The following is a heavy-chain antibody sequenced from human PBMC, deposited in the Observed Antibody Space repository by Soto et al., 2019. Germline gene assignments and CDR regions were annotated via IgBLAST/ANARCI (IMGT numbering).Heavy chain of an antibody. V-gene: IGHV1-8*01. J-gene: IGHJ5*02. D-gene: IGHD2-15*01. CDR1: GYTFTDYD. CDR2: MNPNSGET. Sequence: QEQLVQSGAEVKKPGASVKVSCKTSGYTFTDYDINWVRQATGQGLEWIGWMNPNSGETGYAQKLQGRVTMTRSASLRTAYLEMSSLRSEDTAVYYCARVAVAARPRWYNWFGPWGQGTLVTVSS. CDR3: ARVAVAARPRWYNWFGP.